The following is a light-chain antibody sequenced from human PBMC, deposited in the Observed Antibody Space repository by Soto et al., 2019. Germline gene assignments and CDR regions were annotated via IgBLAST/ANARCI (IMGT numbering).Light chain of an antibody. CDR2: DVS. CDR1: SSDVGGYNY. V-gene: IGLV2-11*01. Sequence: QSVLTQPRSVSGSPGQSVTISCTGTSSDVGGYNYFSWYQQHPGKAPKLMIYDVSKRPSGVPDRFSGYNSGNTASLTSAGRPAEDEADYYCCSSAGSCSQVFGAGTKVTVL. J-gene: IGLJ1*01. CDR3: CSSAGSCSQV.